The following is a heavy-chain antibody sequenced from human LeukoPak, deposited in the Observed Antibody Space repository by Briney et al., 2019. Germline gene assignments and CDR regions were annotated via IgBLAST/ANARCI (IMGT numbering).Heavy chain of an antibody. J-gene: IGHJ3*02. CDR1: GDSVSSNSAT. D-gene: IGHD1-26*01. CDR2: TYYKSKWYN. CDR3: GRVSSPWSPRDAFDI. V-gene: IGHV6-1*01. Sequence: SQTLSLTCAISGDSVSSNSATWNWIRQSPSRGLEWLGRTYYKSKWYNDYAVSVKSRITINSDTSKNQFSLQLNSVTPEDTAAYYCGRVSSPWSPRDAFDIWGQGTMVTVSP.